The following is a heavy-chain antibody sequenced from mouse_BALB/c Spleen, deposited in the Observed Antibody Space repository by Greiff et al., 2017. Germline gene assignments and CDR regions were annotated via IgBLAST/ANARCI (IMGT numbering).Heavy chain of an antibody. V-gene: IGHV5-17*02. CDR1: GFTFSSFG. CDR2: ISSGSSTI. J-gene: IGHJ2*01. Sequence: EVKLVESGGGLVQPGGSRKLSCAASGFTFSSFGMHWVRQAPEKGLEWVAYISSGSSTIYYADTVKGRFTISRDNPKNTLFLQMTSLRSEDTAMYYCATGGNYFDYWGQGTTLTVAS. CDR3: ATGGNYFDY.